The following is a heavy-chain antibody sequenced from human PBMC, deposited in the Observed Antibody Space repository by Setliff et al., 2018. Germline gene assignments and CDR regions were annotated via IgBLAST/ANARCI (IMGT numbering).Heavy chain of an antibody. D-gene: IGHD2-21*01. CDR3: TRSRAPSVVLAADFDF. V-gene: IGHV1-2*02. CDR2: INTNNGGT. J-gene: IGHJ4*02. Sequence: ASVKVSCKTSAYSFSGYYIHWVRQAPGQGLEWMGWINTNNGGTKYAQTFQGRVTMTRDTSITTAYMELRSLTSDDTAVYYCTRSRAPSVVLAADFDFWGQGTPVTV. CDR1: AYSFSGYY.